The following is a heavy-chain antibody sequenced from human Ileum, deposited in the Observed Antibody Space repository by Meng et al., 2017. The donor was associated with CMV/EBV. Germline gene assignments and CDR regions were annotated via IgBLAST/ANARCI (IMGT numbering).Heavy chain of an antibody. D-gene: IGHD3-10*01. CDR1: GGTFSNYA. CDR3: ARDRGVITGFDY. J-gene: IGHJ4*02. V-gene: IGHV1-69*05. CDR2: IIPLFGKP. Sequence: SVKVSCKASGGTFSNYAISWVRQAPGQGLEWMGGIIPLFGKPNYAQKFQDRVTITTDDSTSTAYMELRSLRSDDTAVYYCARDRGVITGFDYWGQGTLVTVSS.